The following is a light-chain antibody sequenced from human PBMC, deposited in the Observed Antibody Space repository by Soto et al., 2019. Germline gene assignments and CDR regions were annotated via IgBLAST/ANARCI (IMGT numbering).Light chain of an antibody. CDR2: AAS. CDR3: HQTYRNPPT. Sequence: DTQMTQSPSSLSASVGDRVTITCRASQSISNYLNWYQQKPGKAPKLLIYAASSLVSGVPSRFSGSASGTDFTLTIGSLQPEDFATYYCHQTYRNPPTFGGGTKVEIK. CDR1: QSISNY. V-gene: IGKV1-39*01. J-gene: IGKJ4*01.